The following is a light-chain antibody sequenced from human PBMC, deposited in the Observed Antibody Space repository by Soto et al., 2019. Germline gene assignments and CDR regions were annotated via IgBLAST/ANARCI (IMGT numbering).Light chain of an antibody. CDR1: QSVSSSY. CDR3: QQYATSPTT. V-gene: IGKV3-20*01. CDR2: GAS. Sequence: ENMLTQSPGTLSLSPGERATLSCRASQSVSSSYLAWYQHKPGQAPRFLIYGASTRATGIPDRFSGSGSGTDFTLTISRLEPEDFAVYYCQQYATSPTTFGQGTKVEIK. J-gene: IGKJ1*01.